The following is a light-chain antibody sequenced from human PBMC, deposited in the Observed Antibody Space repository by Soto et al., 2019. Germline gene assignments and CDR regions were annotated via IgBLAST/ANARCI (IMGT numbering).Light chain of an antibody. CDR3: QPYNSDSRT. Sequence: DIQMTQSPSTLSASVGDRVILTCRASQSISTYLAWYRHKPGEAPKLLIYKASTLERGVPSRFSGSGSGTDFTLTISSLQPDDFATYYCQPYNSDSRTFGQGTKVDIK. CDR1: QSISTY. CDR2: KAS. J-gene: IGKJ1*01. V-gene: IGKV1-5*03.